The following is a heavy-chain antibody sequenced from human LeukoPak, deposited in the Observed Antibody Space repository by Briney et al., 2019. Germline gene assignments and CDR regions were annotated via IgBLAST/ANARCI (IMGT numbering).Heavy chain of an antibody. CDR3: ARENSSSTNWFDP. CDR1: GFTFSDYY. J-gene: IGHJ5*02. V-gene: IGHV3-11*01. D-gene: IGHD6-13*01. CDR2: ISSSGSTI. Sequence: PGGSLRLSCAASGFTFSDYYMSWIRQAPGKGLEWVSYISSSGSTIYYADSVKGRFTISRDNAKNSLYLQMNSLRAEDTAVYYCARENSSSTNWFDPWGQGTLVTVSS.